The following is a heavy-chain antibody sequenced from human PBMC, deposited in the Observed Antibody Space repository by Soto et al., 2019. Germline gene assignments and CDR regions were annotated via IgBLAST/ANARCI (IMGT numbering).Heavy chain of an antibody. V-gene: IGHV5-51*01. Sequence: VASLKISCNGSGYSFTNYWIAWVRQMPWKGLEYMGIIYPSDSTTRYSPSFQGQVTISADKSISTAYLQWNSLKASDTAMYYCARHGFYGDYSSNYFDPWGQGTLVTVSS. CDR1: GYSFTNYW. J-gene: IGHJ5*02. D-gene: IGHD4-17*01. CDR2: IYPSDSTT. CDR3: ARHGFYGDYSSNYFDP.